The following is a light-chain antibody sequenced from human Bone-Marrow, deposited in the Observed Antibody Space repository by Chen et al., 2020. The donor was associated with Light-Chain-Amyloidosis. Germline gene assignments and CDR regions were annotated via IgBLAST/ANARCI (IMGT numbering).Light chain of an antibody. CDR2: GSS. J-gene: IGKJ4*01. CDR3: QQYGNSPLT. V-gene: IGKV3-20*01. CDR1: QTISSNY. Sequence: EIVLTQSPGTLSLSPGEGANLSCRASQTISSNYLTWYQQKFGQAPRLLIYGSSSRSTGIPDRFTGSGSGTDFTLNINRLEPEDFAMYYCQQYGNSPLTFGGGTKVEIK.